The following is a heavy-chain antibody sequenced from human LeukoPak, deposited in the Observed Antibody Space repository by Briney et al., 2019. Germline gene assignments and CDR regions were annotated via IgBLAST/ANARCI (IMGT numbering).Heavy chain of an antibody. V-gene: IGHV1-69*13. CDR1: GGTFSSYA. Sequence: ASVKVSCKASGGTFSSYAISWGRQALGQGLEWRGGIIPIFGTANYAQKFQGRVTMTADESTTTAYMELSSLRSEDTAVYYCAREGPTGPADAFDICGQGTMVAVSS. CDR2: IIPIFGTA. D-gene: IGHD1-1*01. J-gene: IGHJ3*02. CDR3: AREGPTGPADAFDI.